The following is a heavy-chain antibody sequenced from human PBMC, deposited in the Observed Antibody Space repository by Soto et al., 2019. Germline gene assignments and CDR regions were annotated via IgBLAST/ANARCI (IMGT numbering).Heavy chain of an antibody. CDR1: GCTFSRYG. V-gene: IGHV3-30*18. CDR2: ISYDGSNK. J-gene: IGHJ6*02. CDR3: AKDRNNYDYDSSGSYYYYYYVMDV. Sequence: QVQVVESGGGVVQPGRSLRLSCAASGCTFSRYGMHWVRQAPGKGLEWVAVISYDGSNKYYEDSVKGRFTISRDNSKNTLYLQMNSLRAEDTALYYCAKDRNNYDYDSSGSYYYYYYVMDVWGQGTTVPVSS. D-gene: IGHD3-22*01.